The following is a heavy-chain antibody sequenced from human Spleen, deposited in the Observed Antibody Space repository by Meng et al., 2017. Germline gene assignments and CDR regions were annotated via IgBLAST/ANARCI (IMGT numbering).Heavy chain of an antibody. CDR2: INHSGST. CDR1: GGSFSDYY. V-gene: IGHV4-34*01. Sequence: QVQLQQWVAGVLEPSENLSLTCAVYGGSFSDYYWSWIRQPPGKGLEWIGEINHSGSTNYNPSLESRATISVDTSQNNLSLKLSSVTAADSAVYYCARGPTTMAHDFDYWGQGTLVTVSS. CDR3: ARGPTTMAHDFDY. J-gene: IGHJ4*02. D-gene: IGHD4-11*01.